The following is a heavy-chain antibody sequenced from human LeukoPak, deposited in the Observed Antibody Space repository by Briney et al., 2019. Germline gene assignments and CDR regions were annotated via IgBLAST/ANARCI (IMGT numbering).Heavy chain of an antibody. CDR1: GYTFTSNG. CDR3: ARDSTSAYDS. D-gene: IGHD5-12*01. Sequence: ASVKVSFKASGYTFTSNGITWVRQAPGQGLEWMGWISGYNGNTGHAQKFQGRVTMTTDTSTSTAYMELRSLRSDDTAVYYCARDSTSAYDSWGQGTLVTVSS. CDR2: ISGYNGNT. V-gene: IGHV1-18*01. J-gene: IGHJ5*02.